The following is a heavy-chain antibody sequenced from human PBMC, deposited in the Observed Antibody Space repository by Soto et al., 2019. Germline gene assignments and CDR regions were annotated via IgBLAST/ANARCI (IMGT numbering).Heavy chain of an antibody. CDR2: IYYSGST. CDR1: GGSISSSSYY. V-gene: IGHV4-39*01. CDR3: ASPAYGSGSHAGDDAFDI. J-gene: IGHJ3*02. Sequence: SETLSLTCTVSGGSISSSSYYWGWIRQPPGKGLEWIGSIYYSGSTYYNPSLKSRVTISVDTSKNQFSLKLSSVTAADTAVYYCASPAYGSGSHAGDDAFDIWGQGTMVTVSS. D-gene: IGHD3-10*01.